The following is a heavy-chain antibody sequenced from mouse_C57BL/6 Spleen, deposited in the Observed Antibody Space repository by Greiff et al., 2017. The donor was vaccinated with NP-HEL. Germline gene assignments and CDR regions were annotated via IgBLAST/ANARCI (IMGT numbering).Heavy chain of an antibody. Sequence: EVQLQQSGPGLVKPSQSLSLTCSVTGYSITSGYYWNWLRQFPGNKLEWMGYISYDGSNNYNPSLKNRISITRDTSKNQFFLKLNSVTTEDTATYYCARADYPYYFDYWGQGTTLTVSS. J-gene: IGHJ2*01. V-gene: IGHV3-6*01. D-gene: IGHD2-4*01. CDR3: ARADYPYYFDY. CDR2: ISYDGSN. CDR1: GYSITSGYY.